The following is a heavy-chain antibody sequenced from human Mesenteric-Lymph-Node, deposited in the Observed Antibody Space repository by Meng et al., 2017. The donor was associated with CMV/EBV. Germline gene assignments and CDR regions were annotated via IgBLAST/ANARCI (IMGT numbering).Heavy chain of an antibody. CDR1: GYTFTGYY. V-gene: IGHV1-2*02. CDR2: INPNSGGT. J-gene: IGHJ6*02. D-gene: IGHD3-3*01. Sequence: ASVKVSCKASGYTFTGYYMHWVRQAPGQGLEWMGWINPNSGGTNYAQKFQGRVTMTRDTSISTAYMELSRLRSDDTAVYYCARALVTLHLDWSVYGMDVWGQGTTVTVSS. CDR3: ARALVTLHLDWSVYGMDV.